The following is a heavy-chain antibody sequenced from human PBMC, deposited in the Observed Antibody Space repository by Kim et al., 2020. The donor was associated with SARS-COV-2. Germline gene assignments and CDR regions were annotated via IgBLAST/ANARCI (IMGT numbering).Heavy chain of an antibody. J-gene: IGHJ6*02. CDR3: ARHARQGLARVYYHGMDV. Sequence: SETLSLTCTVSGCSISSSSYYWCWIRQPPGKGLEWIGSNYYSGSTYYNPSIKSRVTISVDTSKNQFSLKLSSVTAADTAVYYCARHARQGLARVYYHGMDVWGQGTTVTVSS. CDR1: GCSISSSSYY. V-gene: IGHV4-39*01. CDR2: NYYSGST. D-gene: IGHD6-19*01.